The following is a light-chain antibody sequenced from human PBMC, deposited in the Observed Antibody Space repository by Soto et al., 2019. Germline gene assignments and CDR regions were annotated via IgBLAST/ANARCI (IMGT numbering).Light chain of an antibody. V-gene: IGLV2-8*01. CDR2: EVT. CDR1: SSDVGGYNY. J-gene: IGLJ1*01. Sequence: QSALTQPPSASGSPGQSVTISCTGTSSDVGGYNYVSWYQQHPGKAPKLMIYEVTKRPSGVPDRFSGSKSGNTASLTVSGLLAEDEADYYCYSYAGSTRVFGTGTKVTV. CDR3: YSYAGSTRV.